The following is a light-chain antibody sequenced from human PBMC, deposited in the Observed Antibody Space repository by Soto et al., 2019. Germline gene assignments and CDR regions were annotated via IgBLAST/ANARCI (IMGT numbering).Light chain of an antibody. J-gene: IGLJ3*02. CDR3: SACSPSSLL. Sequence: QSALTQPASVSGSPGETITISCTGTSNDVGGYGYVSWYRQYAGKAPTLMVSEVSYRPSGVSDRFSGSKSGTTAFLTISGLQTEDEGHYYCSACSPSSLLFGGGTQLTVL. V-gene: IGLV2-14*01. CDR1: SNDVGGYGY. CDR2: EVS.